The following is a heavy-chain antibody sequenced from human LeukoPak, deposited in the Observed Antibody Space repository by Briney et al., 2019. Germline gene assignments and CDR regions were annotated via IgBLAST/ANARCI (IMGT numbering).Heavy chain of an antibody. D-gene: IGHD6-13*01. J-gene: IGHJ6*02. CDR3: AGVSGGSSRGIGPSDYGMDV. CDR2: INPSGGST. V-gene: IGHV1-46*01. Sequence: GASVKVSCKASGYTFTSYYMHWVRQAPGQGLEWMGIINPSGGSTSYAQKFQGRVTMTRDTPTSTVYMELSSLRSEDTAVYYCAGVSGGSSRGIGPSDYGMDVWGQGTTVTVSS. CDR1: GYTFTSYY.